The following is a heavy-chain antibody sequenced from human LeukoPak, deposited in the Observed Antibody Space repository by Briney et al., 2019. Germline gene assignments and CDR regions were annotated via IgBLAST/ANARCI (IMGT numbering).Heavy chain of an antibody. CDR2: INYRGNT. D-gene: IGHD3-10*01. CDR3: ASFSWGSGSYNQEAIWSWFDP. CDR1: GGSISAYY. V-gene: IGHV4-59*08. Sequence: PSETLSLTCTVSGGSISAYYWSWIRQPPGKGLEWIGYINYRGNTNYNPSLNSRVTISVATSKNQFSLKLSSVTAADTAVYYCASFSWGSGSYNQEAIWSWFDPWGQGTLVIVSS. J-gene: IGHJ5*02.